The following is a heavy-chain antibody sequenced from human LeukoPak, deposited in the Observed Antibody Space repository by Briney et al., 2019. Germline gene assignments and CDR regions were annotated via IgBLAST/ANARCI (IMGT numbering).Heavy chain of an antibody. CDR1: GFTFSSYA. CDR3: AKDRKWAVVVTPGFDY. V-gene: IGHV3-23*01. CDR2: ISGSGGST. J-gene: IGHJ4*02. D-gene: IGHD3-22*01. Sequence: GGSLRLSCAASGFTFSSYAMSWVRQAPGKGLEWVSAISGSGGSTYYADSVKGRFTISRDNSKNTLYLQMNSLRAEDTAVYYCAKDRKWAVVVTPGFDYWGQGTLVTVSS.